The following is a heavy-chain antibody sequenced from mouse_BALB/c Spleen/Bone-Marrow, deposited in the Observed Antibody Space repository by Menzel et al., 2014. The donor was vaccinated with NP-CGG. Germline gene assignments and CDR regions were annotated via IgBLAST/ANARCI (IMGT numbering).Heavy chain of an antibody. CDR2: IDPRTANT. Sequence: VHLVESGAELAKPGSSVQMSCKASDYTFTSYWIHWVKQRPGQGLEWIGYIDPRTANTEYSQKFKDKATLTADKSSSTAYMQLSSLTSEDSAVYYCARYWDAYWGQGTLVTVSA. V-gene: IGHV1-7*01. D-gene: IGHD4-1*01. CDR1: DYTFTSYW. CDR3: ARYWDAY. J-gene: IGHJ3*01.